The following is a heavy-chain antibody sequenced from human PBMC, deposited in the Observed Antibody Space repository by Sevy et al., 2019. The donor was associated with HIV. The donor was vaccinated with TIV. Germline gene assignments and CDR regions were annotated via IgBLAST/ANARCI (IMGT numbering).Heavy chain of an antibody. CDR1: GGPMTTYY. Sequence: SETLSLTCTVSGGPMTTYYWSWLRQPPGKGLGWIGYVYYSGSTNYNPSLKSRVTISVDTSKNQFSLKLTSVTAADTAVYYCAKGFYGAFDPWGQGTLVTVSS. V-gene: IGHV4-59*03. D-gene: IGHD4-17*01. J-gene: IGHJ5*02. CDR2: VYYSGST. CDR3: AKGFYGAFDP.